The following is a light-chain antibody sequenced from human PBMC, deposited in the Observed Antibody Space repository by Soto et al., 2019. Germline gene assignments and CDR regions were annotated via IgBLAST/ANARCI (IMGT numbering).Light chain of an antibody. V-gene: IGKV3-15*01. J-gene: IGKJ1*01. CDR2: DAS. CDR3: QQYNNWPRT. CDR1: QSISSN. Sequence: EIVMTQSPATLSVSPGDSATLSWRASQSISSNLAWYRQKPAQAPRLLMFDASTRATGIPARFSGGGSGTDFTLTISSLQFEDFAVYYCQQYNNWPRTFGQGTKVDNK.